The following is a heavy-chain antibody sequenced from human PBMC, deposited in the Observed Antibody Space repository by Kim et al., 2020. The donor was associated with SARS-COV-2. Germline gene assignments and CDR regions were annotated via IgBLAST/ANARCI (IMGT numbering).Heavy chain of an antibody. V-gene: IGHV3-23*01. Sequence: ADSVQGRFTISRDNSKNTLYLQMNSLRAEDTAVYYCAKPIIPAALHGGAYWGQGTLVTVSS. J-gene: IGHJ4*02. D-gene: IGHD2-2*01. CDR3: AKPIIPAALHGGAY.